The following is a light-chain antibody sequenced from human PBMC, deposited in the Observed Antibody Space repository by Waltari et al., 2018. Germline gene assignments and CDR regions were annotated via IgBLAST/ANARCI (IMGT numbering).Light chain of an antibody. CDR3: QKYDSAPRT. Sequence: EIVLTQSPDFQSVTPKEKVTITCRARQSVGSDLHWYQQRPDQSPNLLIYAASTLQSGVPSRFSGSGSGTDFTLTISSLQPEDVATYYCQKYDSAPRTFGQGTKVEIK. CDR1: QSVGSD. CDR2: AAS. J-gene: IGKJ1*01. V-gene: IGKV6-21*01.